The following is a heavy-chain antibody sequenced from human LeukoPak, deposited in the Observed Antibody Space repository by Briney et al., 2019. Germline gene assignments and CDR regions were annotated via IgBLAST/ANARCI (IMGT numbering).Heavy chain of an antibody. V-gene: IGHV3-21*01. CDR2: ISSSSYI. Sequence: PGGSLRLSCAASGFTFSSYSMNWVRQAPGKGLEWVSSISSSSYIYYADSVKGRFTISRDNAKNSLYLQMNSLRAEDTAVYYCARGLGSGYYNDWGQGTLVTVSS. D-gene: IGHD3-22*01. CDR1: GFTFSSYS. J-gene: IGHJ4*02. CDR3: ARGLGSGYYND.